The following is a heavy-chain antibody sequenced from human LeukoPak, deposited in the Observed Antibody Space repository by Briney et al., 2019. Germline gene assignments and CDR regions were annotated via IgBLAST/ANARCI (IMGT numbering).Heavy chain of an antibody. CDR2: IYYSGST. Sequence: PSETLSLTCSVSGDSISTSSYYWGWIRQPPGKGLEWIGTIYYSGSTYYNPSLTSRVTMSVDTSKNQFSLKLTSVTAADTAVYYCARAGDYGDYVGWFDPWGQGTLVTVSS. D-gene: IGHD4-17*01. CDR3: ARAGDYGDYVGWFDP. CDR1: GDSISTSSYY. J-gene: IGHJ5*02. V-gene: IGHV4-39*07.